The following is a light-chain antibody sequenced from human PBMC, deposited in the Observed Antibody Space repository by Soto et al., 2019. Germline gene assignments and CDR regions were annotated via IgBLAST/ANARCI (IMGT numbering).Light chain of an antibody. J-gene: IGLJ1*01. V-gene: IGLV2-14*01. CDR3: SSYTSSSSYV. Sequence: QSALTQPASVSGSPGQSITISCTGTSSDVGGYNYVSWYQQHPGKAPKLMIYDVSNRPSGVSNRFSGSKSGNTASLTISGLQAEDESDYYCSSYTSSSSYVFAIWTTVPVL. CDR2: DVS. CDR1: SSDVGGYNY.